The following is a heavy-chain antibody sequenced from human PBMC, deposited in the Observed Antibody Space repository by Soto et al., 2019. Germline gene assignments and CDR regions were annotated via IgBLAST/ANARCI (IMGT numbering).Heavy chain of an antibody. CDR3: ARETRRYSSSLYGMDV. D-gene: IGHD6-13*01. CDR1: GFTFSDYY. Sequence: GGSLRLSCAASGFTFSDYYMSWIRQAPGKGLEWVSYISSSSSYTNYADSVKGRFTISRDNAKNSLYLQMNSLRAEDTAVYYCARETRRYSSSLYGMDVWGQGTTVTVSS. J-gene: IGHJ6*02. CDR2: ISSSSSYT. V-gene: IGHV3-11*06.